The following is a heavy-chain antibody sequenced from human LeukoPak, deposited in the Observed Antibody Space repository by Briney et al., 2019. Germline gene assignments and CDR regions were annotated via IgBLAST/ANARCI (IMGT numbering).Heavy chain of an antibody. J-gene: IGHJ5*02. CDR2: ISYDGSNK. V-gene: IGHV3-30*18. D-gene: IGHD2-2*01. CDR1: GFTFSSYG. CDR3: AKAYCSSTSCPPAIDP. Sequence: GGSLRLSCAASGFTFSSYGMHWVRQAPGKGLEWVAVISYDGSNKYYADSVKGRFTISRDNSKNTLYLQMNSLRAEDTAVYYCAKAYCSSTSCPPAIDPWAREPWSPSPQ.